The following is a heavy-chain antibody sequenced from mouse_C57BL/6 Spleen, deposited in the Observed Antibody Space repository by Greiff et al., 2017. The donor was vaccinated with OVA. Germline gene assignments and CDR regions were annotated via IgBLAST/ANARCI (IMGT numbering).Heavy chain of an antibody. CDR1: GYAFSSSW. CDR3: ARDSSGSYYTMDY. Sequence: VQLQQPGPELVKPGASVKISCKASGYAFSSSWMNWVKQRPGKGLEWIGRIYPGDGDTNYKGKFKGKAKLSADKSSSTAYMQLRSLSSENSAVYFYARDSSGSYYTMDYWGQGTSVTVSS. CDR2: IYPGDGDT. V-gene: IGHV1-82*01. D-gene: IGHD3-2*02. J-gene: IGHJ4*01.